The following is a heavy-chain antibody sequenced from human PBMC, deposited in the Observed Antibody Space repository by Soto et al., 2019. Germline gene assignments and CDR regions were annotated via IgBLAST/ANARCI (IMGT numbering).Heavy chain of an antibody. CDR2: IYYSGST. D-gene: IGHD4-4*01. J-gene: IGHJ6*01. CDR3: ARGSPKYSNLANYYYVGMDV. Sequence: PSETLSLTCTVSGGSISSGGYYWSWIRQHPGKGLEWIGYIYYSGSTYYNPSLKSRVTISVDTSKNQFSLKLSSVTAADTAVYYCARGSPKYSNLANYYYVGMDVLGQGTTVS. V-gene: IGHV4-31*03. CDR1: GGSISSGGYY.